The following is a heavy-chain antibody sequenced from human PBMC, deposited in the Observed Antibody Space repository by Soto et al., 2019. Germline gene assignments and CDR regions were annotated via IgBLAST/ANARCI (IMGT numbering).Heavy chain of an antibody. D-gene: IGHD2-21*02. Sequence: GGSLRLSCAASGFRFDEHAMHWVRQAPGKGLEWVSGITRDSGNKGYADSVKGRFIVSRDNAKNSLYLQMNSLRPDDTALYYCAKDKVGGAYFSGLDYWGQGALVTVSS. V-gene: IGHV3-9*01. CDR3: AKDKVGGAYFSGLDY. CDR2: ITRDSGNK. J-gene: IGHJ4*02. CDR1: GFRFDEHA.